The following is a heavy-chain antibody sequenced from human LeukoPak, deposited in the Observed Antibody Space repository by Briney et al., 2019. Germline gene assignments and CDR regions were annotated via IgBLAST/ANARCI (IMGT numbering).Heavy chain of an antibody. CDR3: ATGQYSSSWYNWFDP. CDR1: GGTFSNYA. J-gene: IGHJ5*02. V-gene: IGHV1-69*06. Sequence: ASVKVSCKASGGTFSNYAISWVRQAPGQGLEWMGGIIPIFTTTNYAQKFQGRVTMTEDTSTDTAYMELSSLRSEDTAVYYCATGQYSSSWYNWFDPWGQGTLVTVSS. D-gene: IGHD6-13*01. CDR2: IIPIFTTT.